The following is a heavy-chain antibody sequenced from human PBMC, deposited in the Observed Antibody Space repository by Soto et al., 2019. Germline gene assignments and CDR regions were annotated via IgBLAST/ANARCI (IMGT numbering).Heavy chain of an antibody. CDR3: ARDWGYSYRPHWDYYGMDV. CDR1: GYTFTSYG. J-gene: IGHJ6*02. Sequence: ASVKVSCKASGYTFTSYGISWVRQAPGQGLEWMGWISAYNGNTNYAQKLQGRVTMTTDTSTSTAYMELRSLRSDDTAVYYCARDWGYSYRPHWDYYGMDVWGQGTTVTVSS. D-gene: IGHD5-18*01. CDR2: ISAYNGNT. V-gene: IGHV1-18*01.